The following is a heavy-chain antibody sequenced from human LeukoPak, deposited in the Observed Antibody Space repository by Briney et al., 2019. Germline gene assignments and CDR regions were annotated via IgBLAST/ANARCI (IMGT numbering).Heavy chain of an antibody. CDR2: ITFNSNYI. Sequence: GGSLRLSCAASGFAFSDYSMTWVRQAPGKGLEWVSSITFNSNYINYAASVKGRFTISKANAKNSLCLQMNSLRVEDTAVYYCARARGNDWYSDYWGQGTLVTVSS. CDR1: GFAFSDYS. D-gene: IGHD3-9*01. J-gene: IGHJ4*02. CDR3: ARARGNDWYSDY. V-gene: IGHV3-21*01.